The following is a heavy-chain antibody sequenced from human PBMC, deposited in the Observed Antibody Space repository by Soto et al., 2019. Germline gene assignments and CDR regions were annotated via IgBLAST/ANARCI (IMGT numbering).Heavy chain of an antibody. D-gene: IGHD3-22*01. J-gene: IGHJ3*02. CDR3: ASAVSARYYYDSSGYPHDAFDI. CDR1: GYTFTSYY. Sequence: ASVKVSCKASGYTFTSYYMHWVRQAPGQGLEWMGIINPSGGSTSYAQKFQGRVTMTRDTSTSTAYMELSSLRSEDTAVYYCASAVSARYYYDSSGYPHDAFDIWGQGTMVTVSS. CDR2: INPSGGST. V-gene: IGHV1-46*01.